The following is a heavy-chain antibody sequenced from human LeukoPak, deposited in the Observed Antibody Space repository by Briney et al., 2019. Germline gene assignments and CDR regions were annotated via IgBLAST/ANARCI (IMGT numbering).Heavy chain of an antibody. CDR1: GFTFSDYY. CDR2: ISSSGSTL. Sequence: GGSLRLSCAASGFTFSDYYMSWIRQAPGKGLEWVSYISSSGSTLYYADSVKGRFIISRDNAKNSLYLQMNSLRAEDTAVYYCARDMKLLGVDPWGQGTLVTVSS. CDR3: ARDMKLLGVDP. D-gene: IGHD1-7*01. V-gene: IGHV3-11*01. J-gene: IGHJ5*02.